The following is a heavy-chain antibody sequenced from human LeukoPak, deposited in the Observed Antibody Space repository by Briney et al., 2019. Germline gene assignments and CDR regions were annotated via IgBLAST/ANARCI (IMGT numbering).Heavy chain of an antibody. CDR3: ARSAAISGYLDY. CDR2: IYYSGST. J-gene: IGHJ4*02. D-gene: IGHD2-2*01. V-gene: IGHV4-59*01. Sequence: SETLSLTCTVSGGSLSSYYWSWIRQPPGKGLEWIGSIYYSGSTNYNPSLQSRVTISVDTSKNQFSLKLSSVTAADTAVYYCARSAAISGYLDYWGQGTLVTVSS. CDR1: GGSLSSYY.